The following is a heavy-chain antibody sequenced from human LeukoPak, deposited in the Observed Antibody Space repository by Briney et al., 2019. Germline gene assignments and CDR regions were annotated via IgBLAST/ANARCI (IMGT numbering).Heavy chain of an antibody. J-gene: IGHJ4*02. CDR2: ISSSSSNI. Sequence: GGSLRLSCAASGFTFSSYSMNWVRQAPGKGLEWVSYISSSSSNIYYADSVKGRFTISRDNAKNSLYLQMNSLRADDTAVYYCARVLRYFDWLSPPDYWGQGTLVTVSS. CDR3: ARVLRYFDWLSPPDY. CDR1: GFTFSSYS. D-gene: IGHD3-9*01. V-gene: IGHV3-48*01.